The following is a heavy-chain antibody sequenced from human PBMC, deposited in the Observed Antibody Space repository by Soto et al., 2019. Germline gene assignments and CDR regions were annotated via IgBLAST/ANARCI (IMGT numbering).Heavy chain of an antibody. CDR2: IIWNSAYI. D-gene: IGHD6-19*01. Sequence: EVQLVESGGGLVQPGGSLRLACAVSGFTFDDYAMHWVRQAPGKGLEWVAGIIWNSAYIVYADSVKGRFTISRDNATNSLYLQMNSLRAEDTALYYCVKDSTVSGVRQGLDFWGRGTLVTVSS. V-gene: IGHV3-9*01. J-gene: IGHJ4*02. CDR1: GFTFDDYA. CDR3: VKDSTVSGVRQGLDF.